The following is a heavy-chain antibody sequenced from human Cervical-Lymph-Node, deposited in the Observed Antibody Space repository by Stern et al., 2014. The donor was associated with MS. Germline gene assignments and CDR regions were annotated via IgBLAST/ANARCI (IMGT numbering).Heavy chain of an antibody. J-gene: IGHJ5*02. Sequence: QVQLVESGPGLVKPSQTLSLTCTVSGGSISSSGYYWSWIRQPADKGLEWIGRIHDSGSTYYNPSLKSRVTISMDPAKTQFSLKLPSVTAADTAVYYCATTRWDLFTWNWFDPWGQGTLVTVSS. CDR3: ATTRWDLFTWNWFDP. CDR1: GGSISSSGYY. V-gene: IGHV4-61*02. D-gene: IGHD1-26*01. CDR2: IHDSGST.